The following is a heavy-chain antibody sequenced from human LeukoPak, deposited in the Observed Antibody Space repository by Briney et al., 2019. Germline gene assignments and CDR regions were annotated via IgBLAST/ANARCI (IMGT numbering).Heavy chain of an antibody. Sequence: GRSLRLSCAASGFTCNTYGMHWVRQAPGKGLEWVAVISYDGSNKYYADSVKGRFTISRDNSKNTLYLQMNSLRAEDTAVYYCARDNGNWNEEYYFDYWGQGTLVTVSS. CDR1: GFTCNTYG. V-gene: IGHV3-30*19. CDR2: ISYDGSNK. CDR3: ARDNGNWNEEYYFDY. D-gene: IGHD1-20*01. J-gene: IGHJ4*02.